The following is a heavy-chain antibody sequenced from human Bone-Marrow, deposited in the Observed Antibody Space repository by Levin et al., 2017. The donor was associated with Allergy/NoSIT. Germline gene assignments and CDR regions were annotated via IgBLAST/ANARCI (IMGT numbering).Heavy chain of an antibody. CDR2: ISWNRDSI. J-gene: IGHJ4*02. Sequence: SLKISCAASGFTFDDYAMHWVRQAPGKGLEGGSGISWNRDSIGYVDSVRGRVTISREKAKKSLYLEKKSLRAEDTALYYCAKDISDYYGSGTYTTYFDYWGQGILVTVSS. CDR3: AKDISDYYGSGTYTTYFDY. CDR1: GFTFDDYA. D-gene: IGHD3-10*01. V-gene: IGHV3-9*01.